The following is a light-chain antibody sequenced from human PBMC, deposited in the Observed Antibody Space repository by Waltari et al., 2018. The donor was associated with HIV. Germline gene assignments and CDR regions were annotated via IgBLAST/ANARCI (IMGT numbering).Light chain of an antibody. J-gene: IGLJ3*02. CDR3: GTWDSSLSAGV. CDR1: SSNIGTNF. Sequence: QSVLTQPPSVSAAPGQKVTISCSGNSSNIGTNFVSWYQQFPGTAPKLLIYETEKRPAGMPERCSGSKSGTSATLGITGLQTGDEAVYYCGTWDSSLSAGVFGGGTKVTVL. CDR2: ETE. V-gene: IGLV1-51*01.